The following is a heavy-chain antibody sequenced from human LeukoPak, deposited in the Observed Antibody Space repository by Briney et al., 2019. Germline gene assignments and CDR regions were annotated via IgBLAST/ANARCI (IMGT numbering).Heavy chain of an antibody. V-gene: IGHV3-74*01. Sequence: PGGSLRLSCAASGFTFSSYWMHWVRQAPGKGLVWVSRINSDGSSTSYADSVKGRFTISRDNAKNTLYLQMNSPRAEDTAVYYCARDLAFVSGGYYYYYMDVWGKGTTVTVSS. D-gene: IGHD3-16*01. J-gene: IGHJ6*03. CDR1: GFTFSSYW. CDR3: ARDLAFVSGGYYYYYMDV. CDR2: INSDGSST.